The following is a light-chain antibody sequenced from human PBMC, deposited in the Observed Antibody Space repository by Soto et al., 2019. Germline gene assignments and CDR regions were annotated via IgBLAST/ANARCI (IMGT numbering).Light chain of an antibody. CDR1: QSVASN. J-gene: IGKJ1*01. V-gene: IGKV3D-15*01. CDR3: QQWGT. CDR2: GAS. Sequence: EIVMTQSPASLSVSPGESVTLSCRASQSVASNLAWYQQKPGQAPRLLIYGASSRATGIPDRFSGSGSGTDFTLTISRLEPEDFAVYYCQQWGTFGQGTKVDIK.